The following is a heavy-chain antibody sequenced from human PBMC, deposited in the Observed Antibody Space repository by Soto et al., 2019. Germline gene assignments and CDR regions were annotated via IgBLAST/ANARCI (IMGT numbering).Heavy chain of an antibody. V-gene: IGHV1-69*12. J-gene: IGHJ6*02. CDR2: IIPIFGTA. Sequence: QVQLVQSGAEVKKPGSSVKVSCKASGGTFSSYAISWVRQAPGQGLEWMGGIIPIFGTANYAKKFQGRVTITADESTSTAYMELSSLRSEDTAVYYCARGTVTLPSLGYYYSYGMDVWGQGTTVTVSS. CDR1: GGTFSSYA. CDR3: ARGTVTLPSLGYYYSYGMDV. D-gene: IGHD4-17*01.